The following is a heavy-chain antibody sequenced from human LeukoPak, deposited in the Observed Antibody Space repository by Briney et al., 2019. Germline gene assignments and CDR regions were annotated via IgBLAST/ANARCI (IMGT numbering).Heavy chain of an antibody. J-gene: IGHJ4*02. D-gene: IGHD3-22*01. CDR1: GFTFSNCW. Sequence: GGSLRLSCAASGFTFSNCWMHWVRQAPGKGLVWVSRINNDGSSTTYADSVRGRFTISRDNAKSTLYLQMNSLRAEDTAVYYCARASQTYSNDCAAWAYWGQGTLVTVSS. CDR3: ARASQTYSNDCAAWAY. CDR2: INNDGSST. V-gene: IGHV3-74*01.